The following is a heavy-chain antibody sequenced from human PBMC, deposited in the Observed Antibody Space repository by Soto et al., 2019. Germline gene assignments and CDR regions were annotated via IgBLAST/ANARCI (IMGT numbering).Heavy chain of an antibody. CDR3: AKALYSDYELTTFDY. Sequence: EVQLLESGGGLEQPGNFLRLSCAASGFTFSSYGMSWVRQAPGKGLEWVSAMSGSGDRSYYTESVKGRFIISRDNSKSTLYLHMSNLRAEYTAVYYCAKALYSDYELTTFDYWGQGSLVTVSS. CDR1: GFTFSSYG. D-gene: IGHD4-17*01. CDR2: MSGSGDRS. V-gene: IGHV3-23*01. J-gene: IGHJ4*02.